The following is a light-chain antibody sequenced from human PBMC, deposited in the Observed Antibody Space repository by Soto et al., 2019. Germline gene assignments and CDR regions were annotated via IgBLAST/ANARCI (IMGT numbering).Light chain of an antibody. CDR3: QQSYSTPSNT. Sequence: DIQMTQSPSTLSASVGDRVTITCRASRSISSYLNWYQQKPGKAPKLLIYAASSLQSGVPSRFSGSGSGTDFTLTISSLQPEDFATYYCQQSYSTPSNTFGQGTRLEI. CDR2: AAS. CDR1: RSISSY. V-gene: IGKV1-39*01. J-gene: IGKJ5*01.